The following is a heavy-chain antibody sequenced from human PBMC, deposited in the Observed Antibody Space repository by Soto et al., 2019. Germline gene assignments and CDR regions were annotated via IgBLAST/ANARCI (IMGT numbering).Heavy chain of an antibody. Sequence: EVQLLESGGGLVQPGGSLRLSCTASGFTFSNYAMSWVHQAPGKGLAWVSGIDGSGGDTYYADSVKGRFTISRDNSKNTLYLQMISLRAEDTAVYYCAKRESGTTSHGGFDMWGQGTMVTVSS. D-gene: IGHD2-2*01. V-gene: IGHV3-23*01. CDR2: IDGSGGDT. CDR1: GFTFSNYA. J-gene: IGHJ3*02. CDR3: AKRESGTTSHGGFDM.